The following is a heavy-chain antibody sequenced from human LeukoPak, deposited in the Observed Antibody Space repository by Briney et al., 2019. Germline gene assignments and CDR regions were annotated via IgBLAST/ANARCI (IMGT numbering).Heavy chain of an antibody. CDR2: ISNTGSVI. CDR1: GSTFRSHT. Sequence: PGGSLRLSCAASGSTFRSHTMNWVRQAPGKGLEWISYISNTGSVIYYADSVKGRFTISRDNAKNSLYLQMNSLRAEDTALYYCAKAKTHLLPFDYWGQGTLVTVSS. CDR3: AKAKTHLLPFDY. D-gene: IGHD2-15*01. J-gene: IGHJ4*02. V-gene: IGHV3-48*04.